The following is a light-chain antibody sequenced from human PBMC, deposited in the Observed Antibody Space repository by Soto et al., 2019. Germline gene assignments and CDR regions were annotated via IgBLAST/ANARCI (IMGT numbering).Light chain of an antibody. CDR2: EGS. CDR1: SSDVGSYNL. V-gene: IGLV2-23*01. Sequence: QSALTQPASVSGSPGQSITISCTGTSSDVGSYNLVSWYQQHPGKAPKLMIYEGSKRPSGVSNRFSGSKSDNTASLTISGLQAEDEADYYCCSYAAFSTIFGGGTKVTVL. J-gene: IGLJ2*01. CDR3: CSYAAFSTI.